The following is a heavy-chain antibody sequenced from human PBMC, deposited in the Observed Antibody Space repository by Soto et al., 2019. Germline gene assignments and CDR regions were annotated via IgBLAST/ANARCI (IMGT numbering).Heavy chain of an antibody. CDR1: GDSISGGASF. CDR3: AKLSCTSSTCYFPGWFDP. D-gene: IGHD2-2*01. J-gene: IGHJ5*02. CDR2: VYYSGSS. Sequence: QVQLQESGPGLVKPSETPSLTCTVSGDSISGGASFWSWIRQPPGKGLEWIANVYYSGSSYYNPSLKSRLTISVDTTKNQFSLQLKSMTAADTAVYYCAKLSCTSSTCYFPGWFDPWGQGTLVTVSS. V-gene: IGHV4-31*03.